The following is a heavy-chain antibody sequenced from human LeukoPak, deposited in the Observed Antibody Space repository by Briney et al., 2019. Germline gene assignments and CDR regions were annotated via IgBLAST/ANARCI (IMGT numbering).Heavy chain of an antibody. D-gene: IGHD5-18*01. CDR2: IYTSGST. CDR3: AGRKRLWLRGYFDY. Sequence: SQTLSLTCTVSGGSISSGSYYWSWIRQPAGKGLEWIGRIYTSGSTNYNPSLKSRVTISVDTSKNQFSMKLRSVTAADTAVYYCAGRKRLWLRGYFDYRGQGTLVTVSS. J-gene: IGHJ4*02. CDR1: GGSISSGSYY. V-gene: IGHV4-61*02.